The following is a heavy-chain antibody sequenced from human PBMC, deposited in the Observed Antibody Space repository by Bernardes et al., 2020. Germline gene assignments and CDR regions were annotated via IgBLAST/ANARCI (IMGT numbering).Heavy chain of an antibody. CDR1: GFTFSSYA. CDR2: ISYDGSNK. Sequence: GGSLRLSCAASGFTFSSYAMHWVRQAPGKGLEWVAVISYDGSNKYYADSVKGRFTISRDNSKNTLYLQMNSLRAEDTAVYYCARTRGRYDILTGGFDYWGQGTLVTVSS. D-gene: IGHD3-9*01. CDR3: ARTRGRYDILTGGFDY. J-gene: IGHJ4*02. V-gene: IGHV3-30-3*01.